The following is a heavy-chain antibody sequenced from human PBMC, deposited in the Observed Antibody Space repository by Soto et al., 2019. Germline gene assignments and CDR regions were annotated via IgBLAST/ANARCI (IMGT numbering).Heavy chain of an antibody. CDR3: ARDQVAAAGTCGGYYGMDV. V-gene: IGHV4-34*01. CDR1: GGSFSGYY. J-gene: IGHJ6*02. CDR2: INHSGST. D-gene: IGHD6-13*01. Sequence: QVQLQQWGAGLLKPSETLSLTCAVYGGSFSGYYWSWIRQPPGKGLEWIGEINHSGSTNHNPSLKGRITISVDTSKNQFSLKLSSVTAADTGVYYCARDQVAAAGTCGGYYGMDVWGQGTTVTVSS.